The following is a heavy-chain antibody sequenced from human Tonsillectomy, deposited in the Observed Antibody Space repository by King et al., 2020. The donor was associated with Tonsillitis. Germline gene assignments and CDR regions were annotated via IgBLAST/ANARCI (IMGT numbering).Heavy chain of an antibody. CDR1: GGTLRGYG. Sequence: VQLVESGAEMKKPGSSIKVSCKAFGGTLRGYGITWVRQAPGQGLEWMGRIIPILPLVNYAQRFQGRVTITADKSTNTVYLELSSLRHDDTAGYYCVRGPVGSRLRAYYNHMDVWGTGTTVTVSS. V-gene: IGHV1-69*09. J-gene: IGHJ6*03. D-gene: IGHD6-13*01. CDR2: IIPILPLV. CDR3: VRGPVGSRLRAYYNHMDV.